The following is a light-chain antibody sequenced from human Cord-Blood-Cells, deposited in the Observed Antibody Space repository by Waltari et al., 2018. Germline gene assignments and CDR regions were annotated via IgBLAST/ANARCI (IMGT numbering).Light chain of an antibody. CDR2: AAS. CDR1: QSISSY. V-gene: IGKV1-39*01. Sequence: DIQMTQSPSSLSASVGDRVTITCRASQSISSYLNWYQQKPGKAPELLIYAASSLQSGVPSSFSGSGSATDIPRPISSLQPEDFATYYCQQCYSTPHSFGQVTKLEIK. CDR3: QQCYSTPHS. J-gene: IGKJ2*03.